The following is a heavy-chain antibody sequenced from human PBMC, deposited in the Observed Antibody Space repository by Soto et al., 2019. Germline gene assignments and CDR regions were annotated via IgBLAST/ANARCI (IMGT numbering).Heavy chain of an antibody. J-gene: IGHJ4*02. CDR1: GFTFSSYS. CDR3: ARGIAAAGPKLDY. D-gene: IGHD6-13*01. CDR2: ISSATTTI. Sequence: EVQLVESGGGLVQPGGSLRLSCAASGFTFSSYSMNWVRQAPGKGLEWVSYISSATTTIYYADSVKGRFTISRDNAKNSRYLQMNSLRADDMAVYYCARGIAAAGPKLDYWGQGTLVTVSS. V-gene: IGHV3-48*01.